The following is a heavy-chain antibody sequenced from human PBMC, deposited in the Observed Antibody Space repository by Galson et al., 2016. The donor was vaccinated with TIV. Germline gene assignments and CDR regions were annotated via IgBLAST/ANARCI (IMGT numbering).Heavy chain of an antibody. CDR1: GGTLDNFA. CDR3: ARDVPCGGACYFFDY. D-gene: IGHD2-21*02. Sequence: SVKVSCKASGGTLDNFAFNWVRQAPGQGLEWMGGILPISRTANYAQKFQGRVTFTTDESTSTAYMELSSLRSDDTAVYYCARDVPCGGACYFFDYWGQGTLLTVSA. J-gene: IGHJ4*02. V-gene: IGHV1-69*05. CDR2: ILPISRTA.